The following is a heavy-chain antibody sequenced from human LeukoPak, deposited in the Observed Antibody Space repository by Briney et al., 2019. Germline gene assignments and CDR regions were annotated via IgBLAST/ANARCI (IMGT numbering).Heavy chain of an antibody. CDR3: ARSDWLDF. V-gene: IGHV3-23*01. Sequence: GGSLRLSCAASGFTFSDYHMSWIRQAPGKGLEWVSATSGNGEKTYYADSVKGRFTISRDNSNNTLYLQMNSLRAEDTAVYYCARSDWLDFWGQGTLVTVSS. D-gene: IGHD3-9*01. CDR2: TSGNGEKT. CDR1: GFTFSDYH. J-gene: IGHJ4*02.